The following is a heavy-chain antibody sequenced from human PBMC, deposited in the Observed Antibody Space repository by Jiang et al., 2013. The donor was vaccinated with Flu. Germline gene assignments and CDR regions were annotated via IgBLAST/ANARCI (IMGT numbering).Heavy chain of an antibody. J-gene: IGHJ3*02. CDR3: ARHRATVTNDAFDI. D-gene: IGHD4-17*01. Sequence: LLKPSETLSLTCTVSGGSISSSSYYWGWIRQPPGKGLEWIGSIYYSGSTYYNPSLKSRVTISVDTSKNQFSLKLSSVTAADTAVYYCARHRATVTNDAFDIWGQGTMVTVSS. V-gene: IGHV4-39*01. CDR1: GGSISSSSYY. CDR2: IYYSGST.